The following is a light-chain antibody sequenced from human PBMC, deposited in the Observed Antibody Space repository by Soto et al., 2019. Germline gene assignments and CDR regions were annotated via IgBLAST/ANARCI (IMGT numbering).Light chain of an antibody. Sequence: EIVMTQSPATLSVSPGERATLSCRASQSVYSNLAWYQQRPGQAPRLLIYDASTRATGNPARFSGSGSGTEFTLTISSLHSEDFAVYYCQQYNNWPPYTFGQGTKLEIK. CDR2: DAS. CDR1: QSVYSN. V-gene: IGKV3-15*01. CDR3: QQYNNWPPYT. J-gene: IGKJ2*01.